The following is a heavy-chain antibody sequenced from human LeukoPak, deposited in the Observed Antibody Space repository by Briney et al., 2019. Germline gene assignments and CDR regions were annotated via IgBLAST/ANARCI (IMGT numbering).Heavy chain of an antibody. V-gene: IGHV3-30*18. CDR3: AKDLSYSNYGSYYYYYGMDV. D-gene: IGHD4-11*01. J-gene: IGHJ6*02. CDR2: ISYDGSNK. Sequence: PGGSLRLSCAASGFTFSSYGMHWVRQAPGKGLEGVAVISYDGSNKYYADSVKGRFTISRDNSKNTLYLQMNSLRAEDTAVYYCAKDLSYSNYGSYYYYYGMDVWGQGTTVTVSS. CDR1: GFTFSSYG.